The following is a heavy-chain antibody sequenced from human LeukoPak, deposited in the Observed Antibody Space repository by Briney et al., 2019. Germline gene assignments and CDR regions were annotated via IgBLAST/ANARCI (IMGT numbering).Heavy chain of an antibody. CDR2: IYSGGST. J-gene: IGHJ5*02. CDR1: GFTVSSNY. V-gene: IGHV3-66*01. D-gene: IGHD3-22*01. CDR3: ARDYYDSQGWFDP. Sequence: GGSLRLSCAASGFTVSSNYMSWVRQAPGKGLEWFSVIYSGGSTYYADSVKGRFTISRDNSKNTLYLQMNSLRAEDTAVYYCARDYYDSQGWFDPWGQGTLVTVSS.